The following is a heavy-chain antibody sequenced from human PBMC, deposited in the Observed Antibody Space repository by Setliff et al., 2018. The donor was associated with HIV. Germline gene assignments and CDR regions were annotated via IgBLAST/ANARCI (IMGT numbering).Heavy chain of an antibody. Sequence: SETLSLTCAVSGGSISSNNWWGWVRQPPGKGMEWIGEIYHSGSTNYNPSLKSRVSITVDKSKNQFPLKLSSVTAADTAVYYCARGWGWNDDESSGRPQYAFDIWGQGTMVTVSS. CDR1: GGSISSNNW. J-gene: IGHJ3*02. V-gene: IGHV4-4*02. CDR3: ARGWGWNDDESSGRPQYAFDI. D-gene: IGHD3-22*01. CDR2: IYHSGST.